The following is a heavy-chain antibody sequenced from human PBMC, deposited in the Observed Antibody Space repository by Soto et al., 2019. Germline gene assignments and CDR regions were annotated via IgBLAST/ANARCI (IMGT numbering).Heavy chain of an antibody. J-gene: IGHJ6*02. Sequence: PGGSLGLSCAASGFTFSDYYMSWIRPAPGKGLEWVSYISSSGSTIYYADSVKGRFTISRDNAKNSLYLQMNSLRAEDTAVYYCARDDRGVDQYGMDVWGQGTTVTVS. CDR1: GFTFSDYY. D-gene: IGHD3-10*01. V-gene: IGHV3-11*01. CDR3: ARDDRGVDQYGMDV. CDR2: ISSSGSTI.